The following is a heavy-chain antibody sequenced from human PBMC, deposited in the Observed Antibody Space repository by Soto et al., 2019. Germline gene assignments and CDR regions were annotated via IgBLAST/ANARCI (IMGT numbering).Heavy chain of an antibody. CDR3: ARPKDYDDCLDY. CDR1: VYTFTRYN. J-gene: IGHJ4*02. D-gene: IGHD3-22*01. V-gene: IGHV1-3*01. Sequence: QVQLVQSGAEVKKPGASVKVSCKASVYTFTRYNMHWVRQAPGQRLEWMGWINAGNGNTKYSQKFQGRVTITRDTSANTAYMELSSLISEDTAVYYCARPKDYDDCLDYWGQGTLVTVSS. CDR2: INAGNGNT.